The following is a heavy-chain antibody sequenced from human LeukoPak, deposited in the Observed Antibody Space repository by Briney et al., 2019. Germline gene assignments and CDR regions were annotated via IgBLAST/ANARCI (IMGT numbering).Heavy chain of an antibody. V-gene: IGHV1-8*03. J-gene: IGHJ5*02. CDR3: ARDYSSGWYEFGP. D-gene: IGHD6-19*01. CDR1: GYTFTSYD. Sequence: ASVKVSCKASGYTFTSYDINWVRQATGQGLEWMGWMNPNSGNTGYAQKFQGRVTITRNTSISTAYMELSSLRSEDTAVYYCARDYSSGWYEFGPWGPGTLVTVSS. CDR2: MNPNSGNT.